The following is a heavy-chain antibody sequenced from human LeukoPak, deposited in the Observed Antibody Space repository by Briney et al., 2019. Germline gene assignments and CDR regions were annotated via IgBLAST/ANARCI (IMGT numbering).Heavy chain of an antibody. V-gene: IGHV4-39*07. CDR3: AREGLDIVATIGLGDYYYYGMDV. Sequence: SETLSLTCTVSGGSISSGGYYWGWIRQPPGQGLEWIGSIYYSGSTYYNPSPKSRVTISVDTSKNQFSLKLSSVTAADTAMYYCAREGLDIVATIGLGDYYYYGMDVWGQGTTVTVSS. CDR2: IYYSGST. CDR1: GGSISSGGYY. D-gene: IGHD5-12*01. J-gene: IGHJ6*02.